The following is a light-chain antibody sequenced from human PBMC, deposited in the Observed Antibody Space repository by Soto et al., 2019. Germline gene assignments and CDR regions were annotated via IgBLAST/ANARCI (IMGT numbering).Light chain of an antibody. J-gene: IGKJ5*01. CDR3: MQGTHWPIT. Sequence: DVVMTQSQLSLPVTLGQPASISCRSNQSLVHSDGIAYFSWFQQRPGRSPRRLIYKVSNRDSGVPERFSGRGSGTDFALKISGVEAEDVGVYFCMQGTHWPITVGQGTRLESK. CDR1: QSLVHSDGIAY. CDR2: KVS. V-gene: IGKV2-30*02.